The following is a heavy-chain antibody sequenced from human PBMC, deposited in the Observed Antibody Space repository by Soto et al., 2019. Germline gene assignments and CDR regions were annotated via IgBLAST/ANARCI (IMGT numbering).Heavy chain of an antibody. CDR2: INPNSGGT. CDR3: ARDWGTTVTTLYYGMDV. J-gene: IGHJ6*02. Sequence: QVQLVQSGAEVKKPGASVKVSCKASGYTFTGYYMHWVRQAPGQGLEWMGWINPNSGGTNYAQKFQGWVTMTRDTSISTAYMELSRLRSDDTAVYYCARDWGTTVTTLYYGMDVWGQGTTVTVSS. CDR1: GYTFTGYY. D-gene: IGHD4-17*01. V-gene: IGHV1-2*04.